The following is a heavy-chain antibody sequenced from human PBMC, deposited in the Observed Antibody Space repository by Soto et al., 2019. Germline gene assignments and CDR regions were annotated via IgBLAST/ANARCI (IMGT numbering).Heavy chain of an antibody. D-gene: IGHD5-12*01. J-gene: IGHJ6*02. CDR2: VSAYNGNT. V-gene: IGHV1-18*04. Sequence: ASVKVSCKASGYTFTSYGIGWVRQAPGQGLYWTGGVSAYNGNTNYAQKREGRVTRTTDTSTSTAYMELRSLRSDDTAVYYCARDDGSGYDYSYYYGMDVWGQGTTVTVS. CDR3: ARDDGSGYDYSYYYGMDV. CDR1: GYTFTSYG.